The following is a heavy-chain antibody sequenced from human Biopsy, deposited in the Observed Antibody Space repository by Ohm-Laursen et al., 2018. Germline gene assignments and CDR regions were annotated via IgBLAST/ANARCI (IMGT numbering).Heavy chain of an antibody. CDR3: ARDGKRWDYSTYFSWHFDL. CDR1: GFTFTSYA. Sequence: SLRLSCSASGFTFTSYAMHWVRQTPGKGLEWVAVISYDGSGEYYTDSLQGRFIISRDNPKNTVDLQMNSLRAEDTAVYFCARDGKRWDYSTYFSWHFDLWGRGTLVTVSS. D-gene: IGHD4-11*01. V-gene: IGHV3-30*03. CDR2: ISYDGSGE. J-gene: IGHJ2*01.